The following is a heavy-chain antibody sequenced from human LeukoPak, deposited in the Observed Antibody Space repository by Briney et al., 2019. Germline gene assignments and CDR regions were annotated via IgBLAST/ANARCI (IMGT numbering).Heavy chain of an antibody. D-gene: IGHD3-22*01. CDR1: GGSISSYY. V-gene: IGHV4-59*01. CDR2: IYYSGST. CDR3: ASHKNYYDSSGYYSPFDC. J-gene: IGHJ4*02. Sequence: SETLSLTCTVSGGSISSYYWSWIRQPPGKGLEWIGYIYYSGSTNYNPSLKSRVTISVDTSKNQFSLKLSSVTAADTAVYYCASHKNYYDSSGYYSPFDCWGQGTLVTVSS.